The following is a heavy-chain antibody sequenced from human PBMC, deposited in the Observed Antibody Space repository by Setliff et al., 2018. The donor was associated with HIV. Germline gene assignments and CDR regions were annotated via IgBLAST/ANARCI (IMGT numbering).Heavy chain of an antibody. CDR1: GGSISSGSYY. CDR2: IYHSGTT. CDR3: ARESTDSSGYYRGYFDY. J-gene: IGHJ4*02. D-gene: IGHD6-19*01. V-gene: IGHV4-39*07. Sequence: SETLSLTCTVSGGSISSGSYYWGWIRQPPGKGLEWIGSIYHSGTTYYNPSLKSRVTISVDTSKNQFSLKLSSVTAADTAVYYCARESTDSSGYYRGYFDYWGQGTLVTVSS.